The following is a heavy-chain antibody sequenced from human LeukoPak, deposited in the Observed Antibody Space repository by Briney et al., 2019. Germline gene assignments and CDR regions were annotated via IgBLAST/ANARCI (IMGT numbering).Heavy chain of an antibody. CDR1: GGTFSSYA. CDR2: IIPIVGIA. J-gene: IGHJ6*02. Sequence: SVKVSCKASGGTFSSYAISWVRQAPGQGLEWMGRIIPIVGIANYAQKFQGRVTITADKSTSTAYMELSSLRSEDTAVYYCARSWRRRYSLNLPPPRYYYYGMDVWGQGTTVTVSS. V-gene: IGHV1-69*04. D-gene: IGHD5-18*01. CDR3: ARSWRRRYSLNLPPPRYYYYGMDV.